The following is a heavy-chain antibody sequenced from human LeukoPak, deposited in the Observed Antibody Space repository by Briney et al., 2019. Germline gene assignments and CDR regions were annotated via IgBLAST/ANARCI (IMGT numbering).Heavy chain of an antibody. D-gene: IGHD3-22*01. V-gene: IGHV4-30-4*07. CDR1: GGSISSGGYS. CDR3: AGYKYYYDSSGYIGYFDY. Sequence: SETLSLTCTVSGGSISSGGYSWSWIRQPPGKGLEWIGYIYYSGSTYYNPSLKSRVTISVDTSKNQFSLKLSSVTAADTAVYYCAGYKYYYDSSGYIGYFDYWGQGTLVTVSS. J-gene: IGHJ4*02. CDR2: IYYSGST.